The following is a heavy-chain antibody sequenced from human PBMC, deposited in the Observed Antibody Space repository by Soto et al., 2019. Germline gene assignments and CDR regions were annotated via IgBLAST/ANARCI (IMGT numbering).Heavy chain of an antibody. D-gene: IGHD2-15*01. Sequence: GGSLRLSCAASGFTFRSYSMSWVRQAPGKGLEWVSYISSSNRTINYADSVKGRFIISRDNAKNSLYLQMHSLRDEDTAVYYCAREGWPLLQTGMDVWGQGTTVTVSS. CDR3: AREGWPLLQTGMDV. V-gene: IGHV3-48*02. CDR2: ISSSNRTI. J-gene: IGHJ6*02. CDR1: GFTFRSYS.